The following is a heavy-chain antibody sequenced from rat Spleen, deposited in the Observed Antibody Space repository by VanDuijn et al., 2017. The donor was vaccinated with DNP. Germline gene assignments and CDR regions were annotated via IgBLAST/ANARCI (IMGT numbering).Heavy chain of an antibody. CDR3: ARSDGYGFPY. D-gene: IGHD1-3*01. J-gene: IGHJ3*01. CDR1: GFIFSNYG. CDR2: INYDGNST. V-gene: IGHV5-29*01. Sequence: EVQLVESGGGLVQPGRSMKLSCVASGFIFSNYGMHWIRQAPTKGLEWVATINYDGNSTHYRDSVKGRFTISRDNGKRILYLQMDSLRSEDTATYYCARSDGYGFPYWGQGTLVTVSS.